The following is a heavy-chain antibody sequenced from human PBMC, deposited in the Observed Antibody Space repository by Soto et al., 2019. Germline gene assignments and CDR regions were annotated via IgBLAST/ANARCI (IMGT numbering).Heavy chain of an antibody. V-gene: IGHV3-33*01. CDR2: IWSDGSTK. J-gene: IGHJ4*02. D-gene: IGHD2-15*01. Sequence: GGSLRLSCAASGFTFSNFGMHWVRQAPGKGLEWVTVIWSDGSTKYYSDSVKGRFTISRDNSENTLYLQMNSLRAEDTAVYYCARDPPYCSGGTCYSVGFDFWRQGALVTVSS. CDR3: ARDPPYCSGGTCYSVGFDF. CDR1: GFTFSNFG.